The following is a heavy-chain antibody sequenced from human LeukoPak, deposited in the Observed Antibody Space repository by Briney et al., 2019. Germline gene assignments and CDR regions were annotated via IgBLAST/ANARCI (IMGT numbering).Heavy chain of an antibody. V-gene: IGHV1-18*01. Sequence: GASVKVSCKASGYTFTTYGISWVRQAPGQGLEWMGWISGYNANTYFAQKLQGRVTMTTDTSTSTAYMELRSLRSDDTAVYYCARPRGGLRLGELVRNDNGFDFWGQGTMVIVSS. D-gene: IGHD3-16*01. CDR3: ARPRGGLRLGELVRNDNGFDF. CDR1: GYTFTTYG. CDR2: ISGYNANT. J-gene: IGHJ3*01.